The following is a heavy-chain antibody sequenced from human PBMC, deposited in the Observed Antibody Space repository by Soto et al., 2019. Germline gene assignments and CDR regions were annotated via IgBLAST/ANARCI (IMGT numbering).Heavy chain of an antibody. J-gene: IGHJ4*02. V-gene: IGHV3-21*01. Sequence: EVPLVESGGGLVKPGGSLRLSCAASGFTFSSYSMNWVRQAPGKGLEWVSSISSSSSYIYYADSVKGRFTISRDNAKNSLYLQMNSLRAEDTAVYYCARVSDTAMVTFDYWGQGTLVTVSS. CDR3: ARVSDTAMVTFDY. D-gene: IGHD5-18*01. CDR1: GFTFSSYS. CDR2: ISSSSSYI.